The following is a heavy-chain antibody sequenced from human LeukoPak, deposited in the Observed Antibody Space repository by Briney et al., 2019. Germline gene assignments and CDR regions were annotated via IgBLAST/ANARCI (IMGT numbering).Heavy chain of an antibody. CDR3: AKDDAWLRFGE. CDR2: INSDGSST. V-gene: IGHV3-74*01. D-gene: IGHD3-10*01. J-gene: IGHJ4*02. Sequence: GGSLRLSCAASGFTFSSYWMHWVRQAPGKGLVWVSRINSDGSSTSYADSVKGRFTISRDNAKNTLYLEVISLTAEDTAVYYCAKDDAWLRFGEWSQGTLVTVSS. CDR1: GFTFSSYW.